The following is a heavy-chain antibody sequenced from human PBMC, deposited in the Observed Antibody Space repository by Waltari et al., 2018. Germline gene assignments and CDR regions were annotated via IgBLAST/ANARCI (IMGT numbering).Heavy chain of an antibody. CDR2: VRGAGKT. V-gene: IGHV4-4*02. CDR1: GDSMSTSDY. CDR3: ARDRGRGLYLDT. D-gene: IGHD1-1*01. J-gene: IGHJ4*02. Sequence: QLQLQESGPGLVKPSGTLSLICAVSGDSMSTSDYWRWVRQPPGKGLGWIGQVRGAGKTNYNPSFTRRVTMSLDTSTYHFALKLTSSTAADTALYYCARDRGRGLYLDTWGQGTLVTVSP.